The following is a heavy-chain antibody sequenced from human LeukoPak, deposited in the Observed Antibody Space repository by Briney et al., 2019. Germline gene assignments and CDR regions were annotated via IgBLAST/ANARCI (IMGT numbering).Heavy chain of an antibody. CDR1: GGSISSYY. Sequence: NPSETLSLTCTVSGGSISSYYWSWIRQPPGKGLEWIGYIYYSGSTNYNPSLKSRVTISVDTSKNQFSLKLSSVTAADTAVYYCARAKYCGGDCKYYFDYWGQGTLVTVSS. CDR3: ARAKYCGGDCKYYFDY. J-gene: IGHJ4*02. V-gene: IGHV4-59*01. CDR2: IYYSGST. D-gene: IGHD2-21*02.